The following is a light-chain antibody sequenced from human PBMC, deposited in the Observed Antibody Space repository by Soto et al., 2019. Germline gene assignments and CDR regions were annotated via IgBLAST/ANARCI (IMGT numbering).Light chain of an antibody. CDR3: QQRSNWPIT. V-gene: IGKV3-11*01. J-gene: IGKJ5*01. CDR2: DAS. CDR1: QGVSSY. Sequence: EIVLTQSPATLSLSPGDRATLSCRASQGVSSYLAWYQQKPGQAPRLLIYDASNRATGISARFSGSGSGTDFTLPTSSLEPEDFAVYYCQQRSNWPITFGQGTRLEIK.